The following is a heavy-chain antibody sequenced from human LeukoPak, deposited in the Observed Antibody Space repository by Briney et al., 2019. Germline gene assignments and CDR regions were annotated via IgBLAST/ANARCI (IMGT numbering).Heavy chain of an antibody. CDR1: GYAFNYYY. Sequence: GASVKVSCKASGYAFNYYYIHWVRQAPGQGLEWMGWNSPSGDRTSYSQRFQGRVTMAGDTSITTAYMELSSLRSDDTAFYYCAKADPIGSGYDAYYFDSWGQGTLVTVSS. CDR3: AKADPIGSGYDAYYFDS. CDR2: NSPSGDRT. J-gene: IGHJ4*02. D-gene: IGHD5-12*01. V-gene: IGHV1-2*02.